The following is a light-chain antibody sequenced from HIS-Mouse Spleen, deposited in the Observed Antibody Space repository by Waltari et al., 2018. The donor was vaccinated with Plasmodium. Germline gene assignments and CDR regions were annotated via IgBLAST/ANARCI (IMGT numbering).Light chain of an antibody. CDR2: GAS. CDR1: QSVSSN. CDR3: QQYNNWSFT. V-gene: IGKV3-15*01. J-gene: IGKJ3*01. Sequence: EIVMPQSPATLSVSPGERGTLSCRASQSVSSNLAWYQQKPGQAPRLLIYGASTRATGIPARFSGSGSGTEFTLTISSLHSEDFAVYYCQQYNNWSFTFGPGTKVDIK.